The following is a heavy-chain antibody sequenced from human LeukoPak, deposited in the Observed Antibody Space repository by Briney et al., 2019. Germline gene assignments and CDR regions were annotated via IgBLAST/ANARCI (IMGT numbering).Heavy chain of an antibody. CDR2: IYYSGST. V-gene: IGHV4-59*01. CDR3: ARGAAGYSYG. J-gene: IGHJ4*02. CDR1: GGSISSYY. D-gene: IGHD5-18*01. Sequence: SETLSLTCPVSGGSISSYYWSWIRQPPGKGLEWIGHIYYSGSTNYNPSLKSRVTISTDTSKNQFSLRLSSVTAADTAVYYCARGAAGYSYGWGQGTLVTVSS.